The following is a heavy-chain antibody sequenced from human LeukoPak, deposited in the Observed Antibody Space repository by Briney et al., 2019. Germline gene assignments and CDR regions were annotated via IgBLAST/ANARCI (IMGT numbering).Heavy chain of an antibody. CDR1: GGSLTGYF. CDR3: ARTDIYYPYDTFDI. Sequence: SETLSLTCTVSGGSLTGYFWSWIRQPPGKGLEWIGNIYFGGSTYYNPSLNSRVTISIDSSKKHFSLKLSSVTAADTAVYYCARTDIYYPYDTFDIWGQGTMVTVSS. D-gene: IGHD1-26*01. J-gene: IGHJ3*02. V-gene: IGHV4-59*12. CDR2: IYFGGST.